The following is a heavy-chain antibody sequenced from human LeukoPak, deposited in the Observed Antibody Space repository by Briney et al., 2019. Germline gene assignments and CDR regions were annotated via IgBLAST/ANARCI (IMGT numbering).Heavy chain of an antibody. Sequence: GGSLGLSCAASGFIFNSHSMNWVRQAPGKGLEWVAVISYDGSNKYYTDSVKGRFTISRDNSKNTLYLQMNSLRAEDTAVYYCAKGETAMEWYFDLWGRGTLVTVSS. CDR3: AKGETAMEWYFDL. CDR2: ISYDGSNK. D-gene: IGHD5-18*01. CDR1: GFIFNSHS. J-gene: IGHJ2*01. V-gene: IGHV3-30*18.